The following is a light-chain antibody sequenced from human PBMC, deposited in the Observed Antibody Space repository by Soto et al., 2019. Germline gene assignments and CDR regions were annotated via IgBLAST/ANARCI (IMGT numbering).Light chain of an antibody. CDR3: AAWDDSLSGHVV. Sequence: QAVVTQPPSASGTPGQRVTISCSGSSSNIGSNYVFWYQQVPGTAPKVLIYRNNQRPSGVPDRFSGSKSGTSASLAISGLRSEDEADYYCAAWDDSLSGHVVFGGGTKLTVL. J-gene: IGLJ2*01. V-gene: IGLV1-47*01. CDR2: RNN. CDR1: SSNIGSNY.